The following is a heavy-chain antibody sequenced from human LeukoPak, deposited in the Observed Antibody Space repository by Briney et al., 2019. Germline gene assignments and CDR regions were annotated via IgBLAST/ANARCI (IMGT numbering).Heavy chain of an antibody. D-gene: IGHD2-15*01. Sequence: RPGGSLILSCTASGFTFGDYGLGWVRQAPGKGLEWIGFIGSKGYGGTTEYAASVEGRFSISRDDSKSIAYLQMNSLKTEDTAVYYCTRDRGVADVWGKGTTVTISS. CDR1: GFTFGDYG. CDR2: IGSKGYGGTT. V-gene: IGHV3-49*04. CDR3: TRDRGVADV. J-gene: IGHJ6*04.